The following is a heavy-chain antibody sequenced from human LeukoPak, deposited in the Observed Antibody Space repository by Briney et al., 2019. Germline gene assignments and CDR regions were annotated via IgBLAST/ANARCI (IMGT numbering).Heavy chain of an antibody. CDR3: ARDPLAQWLRYAGTDY. Sequence: PSETLSLTCTVSGGSTSSSSYYWGWIRQSPGKGLEWLGSIYYSGGTYYNPSLNSRVTISVDTSKNQFSLKLSSVTAADTAVYYCARDPLAQWLRYAGTDYWGQGTLVTVSS. D-gene: IGHD5-12*01. CDR2: IYYSGGT. J-gene: IGHJ4*02. CDR1: GGSTSSSSYY. V-gene: IGHV4-39*07.